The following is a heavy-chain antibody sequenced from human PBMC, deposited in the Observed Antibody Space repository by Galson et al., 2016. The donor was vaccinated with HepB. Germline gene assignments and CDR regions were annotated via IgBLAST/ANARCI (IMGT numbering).Heavy chain of an antibody. CDR3: ARGRDYSNPPRGNYYYYGMDV. CDR1: GGTFSSYA. Sequence: SVKVSCKASGGTFSSYAINWVRQAPGQGLEWMGGIIPMFGTTNYAQNFQGRLTITADESTNTAYMELSSLRSEDTAVYYCARGRDYSNPPRGNYYYYGMDVWGQGTTVTVSS. D-gene: IGHD4-11*01. CDR2: IIPMFGTT. J-gene: IGHJ6*02. V-gene: IGHV1-69*13.